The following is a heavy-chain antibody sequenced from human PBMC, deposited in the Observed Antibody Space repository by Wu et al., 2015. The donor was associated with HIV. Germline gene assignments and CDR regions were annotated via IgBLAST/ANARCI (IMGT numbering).Heavy chain of an antibody. V-gene: IGHV1-24*01. Sequence: HVQLEQSGAVVRKPWASVRVSCKVSESRLTDLSIHWVRQSHGRGLEWMGGFDPEDEKIIYAQKFQSRVVMTEDRSKDTVYLDLRSLTFDDTAILYCAGYRRDIWSTGLPYWGQGTLVSVSS. CDR3: AGYRRDIWSTGLPY. J-gene: IGHJ1*01. CDR1: ESRLTDLS. D-gene: IGHD2-15*01. CDR2: FDPEDEKI.